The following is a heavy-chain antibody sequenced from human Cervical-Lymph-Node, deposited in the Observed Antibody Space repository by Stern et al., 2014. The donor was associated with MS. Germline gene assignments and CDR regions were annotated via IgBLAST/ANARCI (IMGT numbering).Heavy chain of an antibody. D-gene: IGHD6-19*01. J-gene: IGHJ5*02. CDR2: LFSNDRK. V-gene: IGHV2-26*01. Sequence: QITLKESGPVLVKPTETLTLTCTVSGFSLTNAGMGVSWIRQPPGKALEWLAHLFSNDRKSYSTSLRSRLTISQDTSESQVVLTMTNVDPVDTATYYCARIRDNSGWYKYYFDPWGEGTLVTVSS. CDR3: ARIRDNSGWYKYYFDP. CDR1: GFSLTNAGMG.